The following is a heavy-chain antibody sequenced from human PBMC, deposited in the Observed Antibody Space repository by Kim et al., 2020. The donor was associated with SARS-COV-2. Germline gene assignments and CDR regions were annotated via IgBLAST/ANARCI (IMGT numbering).Heavy chain of an antibody. CDR3: ARLMGATGARYYYYGMDV. V-gene: IGHV4-34*01. J-gene: IGHJ6*02. Sequence: KGRVTISVDTSKNQFSLKLSSVTAADTAVYYCARLMGATGARYYYYGMDVWGQGTTVTVSS. D-gene: IGHD1-26*01.